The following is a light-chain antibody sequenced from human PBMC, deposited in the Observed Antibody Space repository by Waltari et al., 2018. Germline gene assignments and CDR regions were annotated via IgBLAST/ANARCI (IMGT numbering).Light chain of an antibody. Sequence: DIQMTQSPSTLSASVGDRVTISCRASQSVGTWLAWYQQKPGKAPKLLIYMASSLDSGVTSRFSGSGSVTDFTLTISSLQPDDFAAYSCQQYSSFSTFGQGTKV. CDR3: QQYSSFST. CDR1: QSVGTW. V-gene: IGKV1-5*03. J-gene: IGKJ2*01. CDR2: MAS.